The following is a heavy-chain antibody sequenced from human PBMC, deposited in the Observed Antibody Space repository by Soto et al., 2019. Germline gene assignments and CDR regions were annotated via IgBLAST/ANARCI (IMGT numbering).Heavy chain of an antibody. CDR3: AKDIRPSGWYSLDV. J-gene: IGHJ6*02. CDR2: INPGGGTT. Sequence: ASVKVSCKASGNTFTSNYMHWVRQAPGQGLGWMGIINPGGGTTTYAQKFQGRFTISRDNSKNSVYLQLNNLRIEDTALYYCAKDIRPSGWYSLDVWGPGTTVTVSS. D-gene: IGHD6-19*01. V-gene: IGHV1-46*01. CDR1: GNTFTSNY.